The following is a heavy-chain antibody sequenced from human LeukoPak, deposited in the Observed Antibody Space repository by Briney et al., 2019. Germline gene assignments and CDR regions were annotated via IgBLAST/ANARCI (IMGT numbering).Heavy chain of an antibody. CDR1: GFTFSSYT. D-gene: IGHD5-12*01. CDR3: ARELYSGYGRFDY. Sequence: GGSLRLSCAASGFTFSSYTMNWVRQAPGKGLEWVSSISSGSGYIYYADSVKGRFTISRDNAKNSLYLQMNSLRAEDTAVYYCARELYSGYGRFDYWGQGTLVTVSS. V-gene: IGHV3-21*01. J-gene: IGHJ4*02. CDR2: ISSGSGYI.